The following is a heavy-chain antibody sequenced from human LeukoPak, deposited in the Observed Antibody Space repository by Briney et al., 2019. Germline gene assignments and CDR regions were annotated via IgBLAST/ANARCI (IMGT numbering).Heavy chain of an antibody. CDR2: IFYSGNT. CDR1: GGSISSSSFY. J-gene: IGHJ5*01. CDR3: ARQIAVVEPTDPNWFDS. D-gene: IGHD2-21*01. V-gene: IGHV4-39*07. Sequence: SETLSLTCTVSGGSISSSSFYWDWIRQPPGKGLEWIGSIFYSGNTYYTPSLQSRVTMSLDTSKSQFSLSLTSVTAADRAVYYCARQIAVVEPTDPNWFDSWGQGTLVTVSS.